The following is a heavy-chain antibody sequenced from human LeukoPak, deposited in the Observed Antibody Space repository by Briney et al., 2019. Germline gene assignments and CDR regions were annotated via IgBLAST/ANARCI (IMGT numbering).Heavy chain of an antibody. CDR3: ARQTAYCANGVCSYFDY. CDR1: VFTFSSYS. D-gene: IGHD2-8*01. Sequence: PEGSLRLSCAPSVFTFSSYSMNWVRQAPGKGLECVSSISSSSIYIYYADSVKGRFTISRDNAKNSLYLQMSSLRAEDTAVYYCARQTAYCANGVCSYFDYWGQGILVTV. J-gene: IGHJ4*02. CDR2: ISSSSIYI. V-gene: IGHV3-21*01.